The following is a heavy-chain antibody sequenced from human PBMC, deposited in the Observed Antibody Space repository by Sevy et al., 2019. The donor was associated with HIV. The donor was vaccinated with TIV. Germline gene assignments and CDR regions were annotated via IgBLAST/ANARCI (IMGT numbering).Heavy chain of an antibody. J-gene: IGHJ4*02. CDR1: GFTFSSYS. D-gene: IGHD3-3*01. Sequence: GGSLRLSCAASGFTFSSYSMNWVRQAPGKGPEWVSYISSSSSTIYYADSVKGRFTISRDNAKNSLYLQMNSLRAEDTAVYYCARDPNYDFWSGYLRYYFDYWGQGTLVTVSS. V-gene: IGHV3-48*01. CDR2: ISSSSSTI. CDR3: ARDPNYDFWSGYLRYYFDY.